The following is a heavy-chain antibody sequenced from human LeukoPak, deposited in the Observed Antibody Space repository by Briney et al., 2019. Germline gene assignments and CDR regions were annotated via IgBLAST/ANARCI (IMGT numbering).Heavy chain of an antibody. J-gene: IGHJ4*02. CDR2: IFYRGST. V-gene: IGHV4-59*08. Sequence: SSETLSLTCTVSGGSISSYYWTWIRQPPGKGLEWIGYIFYRGSTNDNPSLKSRVTISVDTSKNQFSLKLNSVTAADTAVYYCARRGADDYGDYGFDFWGQGTLVTVSS. CDR1: GGSISSYY. D-gene: IGHD4-17*01. CDR3: ARRGADDYGDYGFDF.